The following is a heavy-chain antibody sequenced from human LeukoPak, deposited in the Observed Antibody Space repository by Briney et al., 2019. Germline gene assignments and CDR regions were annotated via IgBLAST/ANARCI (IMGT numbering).Heavy chain of an antibody. CDR3: ARGTRDSSGYYRPSWFDP. Sequence: SETLSLTCTVSGGSISSSSYYWGWIRQPPGKGLEWIGSIYYSGSTYYNPSLKSRVTISVDTSKNQFSLKLSSVTAADTAVYYCARGTRDSSGYYRPSWFDPWGQGTLVTVSS. J-gene: IGHJ5*02. D-gene: IGHD3-22*01. CDR1: GGSISSSSYY. V-gene: IGHV4-39*07. CDR2: IYYSGST.